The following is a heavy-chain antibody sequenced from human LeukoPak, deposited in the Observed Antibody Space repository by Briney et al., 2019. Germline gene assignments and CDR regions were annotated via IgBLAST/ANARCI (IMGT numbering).Heavy chain of an antibody. V-gene: IGHV3-7*03. Sequence: GGSLRLSCAVSGFTFSSDWMIWVRQAPGKGLEWVANINPDGSEKNYVDSVRGRFTISRDNAKNSLYLQMNSLRAEDTALYYCARTEWELGPYAFDIWGQGTMVTVSS. D-gene: IGHD7-27*01. CDR1: GFTFSSDW. CDR3: ARTEWELGPYAFDI. CDR2: INPDGSEK. J-gene: IGHJ3*02.